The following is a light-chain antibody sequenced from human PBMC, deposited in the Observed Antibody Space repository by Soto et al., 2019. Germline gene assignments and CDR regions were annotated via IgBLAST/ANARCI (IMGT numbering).Light chain of an antibody. CDR2: EGS. CDR3: CSYAGSRTPPYG. Sequence: QSVLTQPASVSVSPGQSITISCTGTSSDVGSYNLASWYQQHPGKAPKLMIYEGSKRPSGVSNRFSGSKSGNTASLTISGLQAEDKADYYCCSYAGSRTPPYGFGTGTKVTVL. V-gene: IGLV2-23*01. J-gene: IGLJ1*01. CDR1: SSDVGSYNL.